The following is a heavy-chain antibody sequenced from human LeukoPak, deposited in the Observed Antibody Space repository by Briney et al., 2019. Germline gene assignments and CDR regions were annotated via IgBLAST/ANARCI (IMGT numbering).Heavy chain of an antibody. V-gene: IGHV1-2*06. D-gene: IGHD1-1*01. CDR1: GYTFTDYH. CDR2: INPNGGDT. CDR3: ARGSNWKENWFDP. J-gene: IGHJ5*02. Sequence: ASVKVSCKASGYTFTDYHMHWVRQAPGQGLEWMGRINPNGGDTNYAQKFQGRVTMTRDTSITTAYMELSSLRPDDTAVYYCARGSNWKENWFDPWGQGTLVIVSS.